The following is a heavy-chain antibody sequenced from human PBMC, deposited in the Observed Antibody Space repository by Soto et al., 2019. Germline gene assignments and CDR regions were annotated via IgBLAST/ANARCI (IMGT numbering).Heavy chain of an antibody. D-gene: IGHD3-22*01. J-gene: IGHJ4*02. V-gene: IGHV4-39*01. Sequence: QLQLQESGPGLVKPSETLSLTCTVSGGSISSSGHYWGWIRQPPGKGLEWIGSIYYSGSAYYNPSLKSRVXXSXDQXKNQFSLKLNAVTAADTAVYYCARGSYYDSRGSDYWGQGTLVTVSS. CDR3: ARGSYYDSRGSDY. CDR1: GGSISSSGHY. CDR2: IYYSGSA.